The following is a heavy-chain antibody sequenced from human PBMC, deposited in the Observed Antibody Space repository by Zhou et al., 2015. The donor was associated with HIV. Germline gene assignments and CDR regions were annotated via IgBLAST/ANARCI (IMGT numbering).Heavy chain of an antibody. D-gene: IGHD3-10*01. CDR3: ARGTYGDY. J-gene: IGHJ4*02. CDR2: ISNYNGNT. V-gene: IGHV1-18*01. Sequence: QINLVQSGPEVKKPGASVRVSCQASGYIFGTYGITWVRQAPGQGLQWMGWISNYNGNTNYAQMFQGRLTLTTDTSTGTAYMDLTSLTSDDTAMYYCARGTYGDYWGQGNPDHRLL. CDR1: GYIFGTYG.